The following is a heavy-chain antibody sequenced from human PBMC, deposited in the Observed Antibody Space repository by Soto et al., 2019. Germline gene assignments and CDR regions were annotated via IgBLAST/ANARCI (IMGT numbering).Heavy chain of an antibody. CDR3: ARGEFFDFWSGSQDP. CDR2: ISAYNGNT. CDR1: GYTFTSYG. D-gene: IGHD3-3*01. V-gene: IGHV1-18*01. Sequence: ASVKVSCKASGYTFTSYGISWVRQAPGQGLEWMGWISAYNGNTNYAQKLQGRVTMTTDTSTSTAYMELRSLRSDDTAVYYCARGEFFDFWSGSQDPWGQGTLVTVSS. J-gene: IGHJ5*02.